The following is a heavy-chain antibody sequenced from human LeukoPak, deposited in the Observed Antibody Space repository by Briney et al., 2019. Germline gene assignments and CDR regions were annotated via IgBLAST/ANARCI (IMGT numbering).Heavy chain of an antibody. Sequence: SETLSLTCAVYGGSFSGYYWSWIRQPPGKGLEWIGEINHSGSTDYNPSLKSRVTISVDTSKNQFSLKLSSVTAADTAVYYCARLRPYSSSWYVYYYMDVWGKGTTVTISS. J-gene: IGHJ6*03. CDR2: INHSGST. V-gene: IGHV4-34*01. D-gene: IGHD6-13*01. CDR3: ARLRPYSSSWYVYYYMDV. CDR1: GGSFSGYY.